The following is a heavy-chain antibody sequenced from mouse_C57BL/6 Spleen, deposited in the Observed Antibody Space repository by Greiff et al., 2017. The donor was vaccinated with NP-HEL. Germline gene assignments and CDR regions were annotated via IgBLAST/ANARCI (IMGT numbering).Heavy chain of an antibody. V-gene: IGHV1-82*01. CDR3: ARSVTTVYFDY. CDR1: GYAFSSSW. CDR2: IYPGDGDT. J-gene: IGHJ2*01. D-gene: IGHD1-1*01. Sequence: VQLQESGPELVKPGASVKISCKASGYAFSSSWMNWVKQRPGKGLEWIGRIYPGDGDTNYNGKFKGKATLTADKSSSTAYMQLSSLTSEDSAVYFCARSVTTVYFDYWGQGTTLTVSS.